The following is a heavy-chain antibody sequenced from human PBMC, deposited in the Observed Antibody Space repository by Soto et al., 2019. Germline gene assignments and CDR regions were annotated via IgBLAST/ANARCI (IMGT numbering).Heavy chain of an antibody. CDR1: GGSFSGYY. J-gene: IGHJ4*02. V-gene: IGHV4-34*01. D-gene: IGHD3-3*01. CDR2: INHSGST. Sequence: KPSETLSLTCAVYGGSFSGYYWSWIRQPPGKGLEWIGEINHSGSTNYNPSLKSRVTISVDTSKNQFSLKLSSVTAADTAVYYCARGRFLEWLFWGQGTLVTVSS. CDR3: ARGRFLEWLF.